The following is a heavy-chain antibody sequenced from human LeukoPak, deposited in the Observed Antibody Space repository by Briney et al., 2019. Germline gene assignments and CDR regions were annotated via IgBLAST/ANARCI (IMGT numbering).Heavy chain of an antibody. J-gene: IGHJ4*02. CDR1: GVTFEDYY. V-gene: IGHV3-11*01. CDR2: VSSTGGDK. Sequence: GGSLRLSRTGSGVTFEDYYLSWIRQAPGKGLEWISYVSSTGGDKFYADPVKGRFTISRDNAKNSLYLQMNSLRAEDTAVYYCARFLIRPSFIFDYWGQGTLVTVSS. CDR3: ARFLIRPSFIFDY.